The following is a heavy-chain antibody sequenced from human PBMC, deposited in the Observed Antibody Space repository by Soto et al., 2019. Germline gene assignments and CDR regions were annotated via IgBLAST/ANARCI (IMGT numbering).Heavy chain of an antibody. CDR3: ARPLRDRNYYYGMAV. CDR1: GGTFSKYA. Sequence: QVQLAQSGAEMQQPGASVRVSCKASGGTFSKYAFSWVRQAPGQGLEWLGGTIPMFGTPNYAQKFQGRVAVSADESTATVYMELSSLRSEDTAVYFCARPLRDRNYYYGMAVWGQGTTVTVSS. D-gene: IGHD3-22*01. J-gene: IGHJ6*02. V-gene: IGHV1-69*01. CDR2: TIPMFGTP.